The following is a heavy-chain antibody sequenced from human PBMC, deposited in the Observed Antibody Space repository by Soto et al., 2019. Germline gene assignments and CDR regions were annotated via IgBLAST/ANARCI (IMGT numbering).Heavy chain of an antibody. J-gene: IGHJ6*02. D-gene: IGHD3-3*01. V-gene: IGHV1-46*01. CDR3: ARDPFGVVIIGRYYYGMDV. CDR1: GYTFTSYY. CDR2: INPSGGST. Sequence: ASVKVSCKASGYTFTSYYMHWVRQAPGQGLEWMGIINPSGGSTSYAQKFQGRVTMTRDTSTSTVYMELSSLRSEDTAVYYCARDPFGVVIIGRYYYGMDVWGQGTTVTVSS.